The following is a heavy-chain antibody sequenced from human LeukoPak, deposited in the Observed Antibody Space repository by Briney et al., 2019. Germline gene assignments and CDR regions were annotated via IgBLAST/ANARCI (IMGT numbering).Heavy chain of an antibody. J-gene: IGHJ4*02. Sequence: PSETPSLTCTVSGGSISSYYWSWIRQPPGKGLEWIGYIYYSGSTNYNPSLKSRVTISVDTSKNQFSLKLSSVTAADTAVYYCASYCSGGSCYGDFDYWGQGTLVTVSS. D-gene: IGHD2-15*01. CDR2: IYYSGST. V-gene: IGHV4-59*01. CDR3: ASYCSGGSCYGDFDY. CDR1: GGSISSYY.